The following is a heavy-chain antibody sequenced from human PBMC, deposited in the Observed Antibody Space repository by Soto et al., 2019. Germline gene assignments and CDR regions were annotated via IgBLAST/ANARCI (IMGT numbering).Heavy chain of an antibody. CDR1: GYSVSSSDYY. CDR2: MFYSGLT. CDR3: APLTVSLSGPYGIHV. J-gene: IGHJ6*02. D-gene: IGHD2-15*01. Sequence: ETLSLTCSVSGYSVSSSDYYWAWIRQPPGKGLEWIGSMFYSGLTYYNPSLKSRVTLSVDTSKNHFSVRLNSVTAADTAVYYCAPLTVSLSGPYGIHVWGQGTTVTVPS. V-gene: IGHV4-39*01.